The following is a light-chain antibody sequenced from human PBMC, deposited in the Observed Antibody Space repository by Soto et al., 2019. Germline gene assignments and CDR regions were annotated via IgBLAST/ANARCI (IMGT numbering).Light chain of an antibody. J-gene: IGKJ4*01. CDR2: GAS. CDR3: QQYGSSPT. Sequence: EIVLTQSPGTLSLSPGERATLSCRASQSVSSSYLAWYQLKPGQAPRLLIYGASSRATGIPDRFSGRGSGTDFPLTISRLEPEDFAVYYCQQYGSSPTFGGGTKVEIK. CDR1: QSVSSSY. V-gene: IGKV3-20*01.